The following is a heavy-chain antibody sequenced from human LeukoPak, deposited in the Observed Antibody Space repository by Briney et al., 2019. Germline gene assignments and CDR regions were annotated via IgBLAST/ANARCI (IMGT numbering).Heavy chain of an antibody. CDR1: GGSFSGYY. D-gene: IGHD3-10*01. CDR3: ARFGITVVRGGKYYFDY. Sequence: NTSETLSLTCAVYGGSFSGYYWSWIRQPPGKGLEWIGHIYYSGATKYNPSLKSRITISVDTSKNQFSLMLSSVTAADTAVYYCARFGITVVRGGKYYFDYWGQGTLVTVSS. V-gene: IGHV4-59*08. CDR2: IYYSGAT. J-gene: IGHJ4*02.